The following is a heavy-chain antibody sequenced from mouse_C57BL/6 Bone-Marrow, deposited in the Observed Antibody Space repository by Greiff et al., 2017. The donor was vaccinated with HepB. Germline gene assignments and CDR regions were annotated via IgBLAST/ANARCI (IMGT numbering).Heavy chain of an antibody. Sequence: QVQLKESGPELVKPGASVKISCKASGYAFSSSWMNWVKQRPGKGLEWIGRIYPGDGDTNYNGKFKGKATLTADKSSSTAYMQLSSLTSEDSAVYFCARWGEGWYFDVWGTGTTVTVSS. J-gene: IGHJ1*03. D-gene: IGHD2-13*01. CDR1: GYAFSSSW. V-gene: IGHV1-82*01. CDR3: ARWGEGWYFDV. CDR2: IYPGDGDT.